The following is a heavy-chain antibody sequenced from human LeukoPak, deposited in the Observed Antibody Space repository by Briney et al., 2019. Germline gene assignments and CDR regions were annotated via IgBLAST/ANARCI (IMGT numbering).Heavy chain of an antibody. CDR1: GFIFSLYS. D-gene: IGHD6-6*01. J-gene: IGHJ4*02. CDR3: LKKNGSSDDF. CDR2: ISKNGGTT. V-gene: IGHV3-64D*06. Sequence: PGGSLRLSCSGSGFIFSLYSMHWVRQAPGRGLEYVSAISKNGGTTYYADSVKGRFTISRDNSKNTLFLQMNSLRPEDTAIYYCLKKNGSSDDFWGLGTLVTVSS.